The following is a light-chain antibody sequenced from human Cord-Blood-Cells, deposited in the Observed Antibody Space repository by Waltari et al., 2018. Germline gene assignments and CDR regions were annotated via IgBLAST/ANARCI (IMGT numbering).Light chain of an antibody. CDR3: SSYTSSSTLWV. Sequence: QSALTQPASVSGSPGQSITISCTGTSSDVGGYNYVSWYQQPPGKAPKLMIYEVSTRPSGVSNRFSRSKSGNTASLTISGLQAEDEADYYCSSYTSSSTLWVFGGGTKLTVL. CDR2: EVS. J-gene: IGLJ3*02. V-gene: IGLV2-14*01. CDR1: SSDVGGYNY.